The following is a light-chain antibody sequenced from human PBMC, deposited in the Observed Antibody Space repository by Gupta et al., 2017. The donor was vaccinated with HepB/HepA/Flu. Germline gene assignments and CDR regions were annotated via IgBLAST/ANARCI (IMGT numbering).Light chain of an antibody. CDR2: DVD. Sequence: ALTEPVSVSGSPAQALITPSTGSSSDIGSYNHVSWYQQHPGKVPTLIIYDVDNRPSGVSPRFSGSKYGSTASLTISGLQTEDEADYYCCSYTSSSDWEFGGGTKLTVL. J-gene: IGLJ3*02. CDR1: SSDIGSYNH. V-gene: IGLV2-14*03. CDR3: CSYTSSSDWE.